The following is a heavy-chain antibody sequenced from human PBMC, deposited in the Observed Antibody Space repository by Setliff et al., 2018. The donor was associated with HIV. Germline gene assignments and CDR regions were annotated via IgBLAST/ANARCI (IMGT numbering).Heavy chain of an antibody. D-gene: IGHD3-22*01. CDR2: ISHKSGSTI. CDR3: ARDHLYYYDSSGYYKKTSAFDI. V-gene: IGHV3-11*04. J-gene: IGHJ3*02. CDR1: GFTFSDYY. Sequence: GGSLRLSCAASGFTFSDYYMSWIRQAPGKGLEWVSYISHKSGSTIYYADSVKGRFTISRDNAKNSLYLQMNSLRAEDTAVYYCARDHLYYYDSSGYYKKTSAFDIWGQGTMVTVSS.